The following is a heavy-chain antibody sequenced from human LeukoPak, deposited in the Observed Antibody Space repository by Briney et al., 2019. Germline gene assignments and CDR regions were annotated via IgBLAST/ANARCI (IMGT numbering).Heavy chain of an antibody. Sequence: GGSLRLSCAASGFTFSSYAMHWVRQAPGKGLEWVAVISYDGSNKYYADSVKGRFTISRDNSKNTLYLQINSLRAEDTAVYYCAREKQLVTNFMDYWGQGTLVTVSS. J-gene: IGHJ4*02. CDR2: ISYDGSNK. V-gene: IGHV3-30-3*01. D-gene: IGHD6-13*01. CDR3: AREKQLVTNFMDY. CDR1: GFTFSSYA.